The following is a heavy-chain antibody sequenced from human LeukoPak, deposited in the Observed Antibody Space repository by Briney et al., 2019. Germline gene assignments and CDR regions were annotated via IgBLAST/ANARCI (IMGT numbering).Heavy chain of an antibody. CDR1: GGSIKGYF. V-gene: IGHV4-59*08. CDR3: ARHRGGRFSESYCDH. D-gene: IGHD1-26*01. J-gene: IGHJ4*02. Sequence: SETLSLTCTVSGGSIKGYFWIWIRQPPGKGLEWMGCTYHRGNNEPHPPRKSRLTISADTPKNQLSLNLSSVTAADRAVYYCARHRGGRFSESYCDHWGQGPLVTVSS. CDR2: TYHRGNN.